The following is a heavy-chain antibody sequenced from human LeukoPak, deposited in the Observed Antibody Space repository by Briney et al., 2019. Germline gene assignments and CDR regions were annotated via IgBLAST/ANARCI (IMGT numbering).Heavy chain of an antibody. CDR3: AKSGGYFAAFDY. D-gene: IGHD3-10*01. CDR2: IYSGGGT. CDR1: GFTFSGNY. V-gene: IGHV3-66*01. Sequence: GGSLRLSCAASGFTFSGNYMSWVRQAPGKGLEWVSIIYSGGGTYYADSVKTRFTISRDNSKNTLYFQINSLRDEDTAVYYCAKSGGYFAAFDYWGQGTLVTVSS. J-gene: IGHJ4*02.